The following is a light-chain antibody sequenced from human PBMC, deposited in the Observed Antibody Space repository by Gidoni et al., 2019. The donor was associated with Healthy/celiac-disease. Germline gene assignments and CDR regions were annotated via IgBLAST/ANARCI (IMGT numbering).Light chain of an antibody. CDR2: AES. CDR3: QQSYSTPLT. Sequence: DIQMTQSPSSLSASVGDRVTITCRASQSISSYLNWYQQKPGKAPKLLIYAESNLQSGVPSRFSGSGSGTDFTLTISSLQPEDFATYYCQQSYSTPLTFXXXTKVEIK. V-gene: IGKV1-39*01. J-gene: IGKJ1*01. CDR1: QSISSY.